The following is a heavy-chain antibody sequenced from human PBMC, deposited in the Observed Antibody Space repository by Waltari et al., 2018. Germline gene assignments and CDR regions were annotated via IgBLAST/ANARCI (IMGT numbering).Heavy chain of an antibody. V-gene: IGHV1-18*01. J-gene: IGHJ4*02. Sequence: QVQLVQSGAEVKKPGDSVKVSCKNSGYTFSDIVISWVRQAPGQGLEWMGWITAYNGNTNYAQNFTGRLTMTTDTSTTTAHMELTSLRSDDTAVYYCARELQGYGAYQGGDYWGQGTLVTVSS. CDR2: ITAYNGNT. D-gene: IGHD4-17*01. CDR1: GYTFSDIV. CDR3: ARELQGYGAYQGGDY.